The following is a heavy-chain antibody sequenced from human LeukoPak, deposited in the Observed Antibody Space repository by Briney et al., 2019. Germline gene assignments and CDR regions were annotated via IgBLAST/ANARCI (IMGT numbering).Heavy chain of an antibody. CDR1: GGSISSSSYY. CDR2: IYYSGST. J-gene: IGHJ4*02. V-gene: IGHV4-39*07. D-gene: IGHD3-22*01. Sequence: SETLSLTCTVSGGSISSSSYYWGWIRQPPGKGLEWLGSIYYSGSTYYNPSLKSRVTISVDTSKNQFSLKLSSVTAADTAVYYCASSHYYDSSGPTWYFDYWGQGTLVTVSS. CDR3: ASSHYYDSSGPTWYFDY.